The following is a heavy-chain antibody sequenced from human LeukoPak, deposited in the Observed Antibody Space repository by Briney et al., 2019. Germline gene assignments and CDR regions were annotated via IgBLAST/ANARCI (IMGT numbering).Heavy chain of an antibody. CDR1: GFTFSSYG. D-gene: IGHD1-26*01. J-gene: IGHJ3*02. V-gene: IGHV3-30*02. Sequence: GGSLRLSCAASGFTFSSYGMHWVRQAPGKGLEWVAFIRYDGSNKYYADSVKGRFTISRDNSKNTLYLQMNSLRAEDTAVYYCAKATGIVGATGAFDIWGQGTMVTVSS. CDR3: AKATGIVGATGAFDI. CDR2: IRYDGSNK.